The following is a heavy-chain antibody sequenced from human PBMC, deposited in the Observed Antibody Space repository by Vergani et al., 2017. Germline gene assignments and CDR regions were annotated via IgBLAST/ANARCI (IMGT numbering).Heavy chain of an antibody. D-gene: IGHD6-13*01. Sequence: QVQLQESGPGLVRPSQTLPLTCTVSGGSISSGSYYWSWFRQPAGKGLEWIGRFYTDGCPSYNPSLKSRVTISVDTSKTQFSLQLSSVTAADTAVYYCARDPRYXTTWPFLLLDMDVWVQGTTVTVSS. CDR1: GGSISSGSYY. V-gene: IGHV4-61*02. CDR3: ARDPRYXTTWPFLLLDMDV. J-gene: IGHJ6*02. CDR2: FYTDGCP.